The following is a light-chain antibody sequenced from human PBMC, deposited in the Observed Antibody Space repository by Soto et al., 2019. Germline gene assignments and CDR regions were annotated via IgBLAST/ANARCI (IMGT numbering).Light chain of an antibody. Sequence: QSALTQPASVSGSPGQSITISCTGTSSDVGAYNYVSWYQQHPGKAPKFMTYEVSNRPSGVSNRFSGSKSGNTASLTISGLQAEDEADYYCSSYTGSSTLVFGTGTKVTVL. V-gene: IGLV2-14*01. CDR3: SSYTGSSTLV. CDR2: EVS. J-gene: IGLJ1*01. CDR1: SSDVGAYNY.